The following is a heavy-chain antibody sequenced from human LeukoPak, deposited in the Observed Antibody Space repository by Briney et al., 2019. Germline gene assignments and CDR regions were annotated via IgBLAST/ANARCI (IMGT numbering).Heavy chain of an antibody. Sequence: MASETLSLTCTVSGGSISSGSYYWSWIRQPAGKGLEWIGRIYTSGSTNYNPSLKSRVTISVDTSKNQFSLKLSSVTAADTAVYYCARDGYRAPFDYWGQGTLVTVSS. CDR3: ARDGYRAPFDY. CDR2: IYTSGST. CDR1: GGSISSGSYY. D-gene: IGHD5-18*01. V-gene: IGHV4-61*02. J-gene: IGHJ4*02.